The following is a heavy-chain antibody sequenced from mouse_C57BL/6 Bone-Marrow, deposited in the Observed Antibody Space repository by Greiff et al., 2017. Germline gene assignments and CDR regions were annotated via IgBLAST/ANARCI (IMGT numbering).Heavy chain of an antibody. D-gene: IGHD4-1*01. CDR2: INPGSGGT. V-gene: IGHV1-54*01. CDR3: ARGFNWDEGY. CDR1: GYAFTNYL. Sequence: VMLVESGAELVRPGTSVKVSCKASGYAFTNYLIEWVKQRPGQGLEWIGVINPGSGGTNYNEKFKGKATLTADKSSSTAYMQLSSLTSEDSAVYFCARGFNWDEGYWGQGTTLTVSS. J-gene: IGHJ2*01.